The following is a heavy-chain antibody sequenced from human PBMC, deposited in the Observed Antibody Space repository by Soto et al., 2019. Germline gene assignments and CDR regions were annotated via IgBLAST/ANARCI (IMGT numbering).Heavy chain of an antibody. CDR2: INPSGGST. J-gene: IGHJ4*02. CDR3: ARDRLSGSYLDY. D-gene: IGHD1-26*01. Sequence: ASLKVSCKSSGYPFTSYYMHWVRQAPGQGLEWMGIINPSGGSTSYAQKFQGRVTMTRDTSTSTVYMELSSLRSEDTAVYYCARDRLSGSYLDYWGQGTLVTVSS. V-gene: IGHV1-46*01. CDR1: GYPFTSYY.